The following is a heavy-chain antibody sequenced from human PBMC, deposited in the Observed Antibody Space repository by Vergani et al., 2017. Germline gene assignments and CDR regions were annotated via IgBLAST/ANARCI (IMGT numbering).Heavy chain of an antibody. Sequence: EGQLLESGEGLVQPGGSLRLSCAASGFAFSSYAMTWVRQGPGKGLEWVSGISRNGDTTYYADSVKGRFTISRDNSKSTLYLQMNSLRAEDTARYFCARDLEWGQGTLVTVSS. CDR1: GFAFSSYA. J-gene: IGHJ4*02. V-gene: IGHV3-23*01. CDR3: ARDLE. CDR2: ISRNGDTT.